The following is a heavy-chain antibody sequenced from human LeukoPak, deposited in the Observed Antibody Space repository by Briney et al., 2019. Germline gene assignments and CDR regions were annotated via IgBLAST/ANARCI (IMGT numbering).Heavy chain of an antibody. CDR2: IYYSGST. V-gene: IGHV4-34*01. CDR1: GGSFSGYY. J-gene: IGHJ4*02. Sequence: SETLSLTCAVYGGSFSGYYWGWIRQPPGKGLEWIGSIYYSGSTYYNPSLKSRVTISVDKSKNQFSLKLSSVTAADTAVYYCARYDVGWYYFDYWGQGTLVTVSS. D-gene: IGHD6-19*01. CDR3: ARYDVGWYYFDY.